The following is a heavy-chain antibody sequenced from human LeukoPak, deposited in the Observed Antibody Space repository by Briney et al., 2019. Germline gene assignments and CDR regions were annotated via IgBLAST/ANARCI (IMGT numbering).Heavy chain of an antibody. CDR1: GFTFSSYW. CDR2: INSDGSST. CDR3: ARDAYGDYVVDY. Sequence: PGGSLRLSCAASGFTFSSYWMHWVRQAPGKGLVWVSRINSDGSSTSYADAVKGRFTIARDNAKNTLYLQMNSLRAEDTAVYYCARDAYGDYVVDYWGQGILVTISS. D-gene: IGHD4-17*01. J-gene: IGHJ4*02. V-gene: IGHV3-74*01.